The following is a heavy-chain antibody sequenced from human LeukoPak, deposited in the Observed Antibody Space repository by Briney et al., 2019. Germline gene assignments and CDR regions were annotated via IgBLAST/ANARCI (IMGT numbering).Heavy chain of an antibody. V-gene: IGHV1-69*05. CDR1: GGTFSSYA. J-gene: IGHJ4*02. CDR2: IIPILGTA. CDR3: ARSPITMIVVVNYYFDY. D-gene: IGHD3-22*01. Sequence: SVKVSFKASGGTFSSYAISWVRQAPGQGLEWMGGIIPILGTANYAQKFQGRVTITTDESTSTAYMELSSLRSEDTAVYYCARSPITMIVVVNYYFDYWGQGTLVTVSS.